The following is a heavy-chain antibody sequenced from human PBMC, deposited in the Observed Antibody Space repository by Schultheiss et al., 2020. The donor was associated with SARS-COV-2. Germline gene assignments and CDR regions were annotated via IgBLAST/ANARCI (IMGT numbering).Heavy chain of an antibody. Sequence: SCAASGFTFSSYAMSWVRQAPGKGLEWVAVIWYDGSNKYCADSVKGRFTISRDNSKNTLYLQMNSLRAEDTAVYYCAKRPYKNYYDSSGGFSYFDLWGRGTLVTVSS. J-gene: IGHJ2*01. CDR3: AKRPYKNYYDSSGGFSYFDL. CDR2: IWYDGSNK. D-gene: IGHD3-22*01. CDR1: GFTFSSYA. V-gene: IGHV3-33*06.